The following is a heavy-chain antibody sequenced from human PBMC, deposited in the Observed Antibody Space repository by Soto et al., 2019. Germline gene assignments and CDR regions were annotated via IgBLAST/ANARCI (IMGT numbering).Heavy chain of an antibody. CDR2: IIPIFGTA. J-gene: IGHJ6*02. CDR1: GGTFSSYA. CDR3: ASSYSSSLVDV. D-gene: IGHD6-6*01. V-gene: IGHV1-69*13. Sequence: GASVKVSCKASGGTFSSYAISGGRQAPGQGLEWMGGIIPIFGTANYAQKFQGRVTITADESTSTAYMELSSLRSEDTAVYYCASSYSSSLVDVWGQGTTVTVSS.